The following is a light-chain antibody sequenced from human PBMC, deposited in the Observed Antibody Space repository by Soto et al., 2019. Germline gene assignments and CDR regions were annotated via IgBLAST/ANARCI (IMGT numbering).Light chain of an antibody. CDR1: NSDVGAYNY. CDR3: CSYAGDYTWV. V-gene: IGLV2-11*01. Sequence: QSALTQPPSVSGSPGQSVTTSCTGTNSDVGAYNYVSWYQQHPGKAPKLVLHDVTRRPSGVPDRFSGSKSGNTASLTISGLQAEDEADYYCCSYAGDYTWVFGGGTQLTVL. CDR2: DVT. J-gene: IGLJ3*02.